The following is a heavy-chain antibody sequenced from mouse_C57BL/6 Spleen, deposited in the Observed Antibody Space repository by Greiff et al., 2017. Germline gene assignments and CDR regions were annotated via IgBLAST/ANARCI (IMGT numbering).Heavy chain of an antibody. J-gene: IGHJ2*01. D-gene: IGHD1-1*01. Sequence: EVKLVESGGGLVKPGGSLKLSCAASGFTFSDYGMHWVRQAPETGLEWVAYISSGSSTIYYADTVKGRFTISRDNAKNTLFLQMTSLRSEDTAMYYCARAGTTVVAHFDYWGQGTTLTVSS. CDR1: GFTFSDYG. V-gene: IGHV5-17*01. CDR3: ARAGTTVVAHFDY. CDR2: ISSGSSTI.